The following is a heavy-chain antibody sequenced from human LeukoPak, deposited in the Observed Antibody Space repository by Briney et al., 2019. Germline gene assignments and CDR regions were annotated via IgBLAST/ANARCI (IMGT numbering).Heavy chain of an antibody. J-gene: IGHJ4*02. CDR3: ARVRRRVLWTCLDY. V-gene: IGHV3-23*01. CDR1: DFTFSSYA. D-gene: IGHD2-2*01. Sequence: GGSLRLSCTASDFTFSSYAMTWVRQAPGKGLEWVSTISVSGGSTSYADSVKGRFTVSRDSSKNTLCLQMSSLRAEDTATYYCARVRRRVLWTCLDYWGQGTLVTVSS. CDR2: ISVSGGST.